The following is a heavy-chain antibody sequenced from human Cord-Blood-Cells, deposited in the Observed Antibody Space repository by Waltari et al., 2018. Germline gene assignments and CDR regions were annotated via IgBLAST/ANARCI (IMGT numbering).Heavy chain of an antibody. D-gene: IGHD1-26*01. V-gene: IGHV1-24*01. CDR3: ATAYRVGAATGFDY. CDR2: FDPEDGET. J-gene: IGHJ4*02. Sequence: QVQLVQSGAEVKKPGASVKVSCKVSGYTLTELSMHWVCPAPGKGLEWMGGFDPEDGETIYAQKFQGRVTMTEDTSTDTAYMELSSLRSEDTAVYYCATAYRVGAATGFDYWGQGTLVTVSS. CDR1: GYTLTELS.